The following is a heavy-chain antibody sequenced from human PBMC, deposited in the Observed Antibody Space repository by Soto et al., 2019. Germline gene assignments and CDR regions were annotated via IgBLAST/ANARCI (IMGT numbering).Heavy chain of an antibody. D-gene: IGHD3-10*01. Sequence: GASVKVSCKASGYTFTSYGMSWVRQAPGQGLEWMGWISAHNDNTNYTQKLQGRVTMTTDTSTSTAYMELRSLRSDDTAVYYCARVYYGSGSYYNNWFDPWGQGTLVTVSS. CDR1: GYTFTSYG. CDR3: ARVYYGSGSYYNNWFDP. J-gene: IGHJ5*02. V-gene: IGHV1-18*01. CDR2: ISAHNDNT.